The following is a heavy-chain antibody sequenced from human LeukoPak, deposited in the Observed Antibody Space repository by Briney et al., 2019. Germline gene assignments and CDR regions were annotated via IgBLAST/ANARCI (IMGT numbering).Heavy chain of an antibody. CDR2: IYPGESDT. J-gene: IGHJ3*02. Sequence: PGESLNSSCQASEYRFTNYWIGWVRKLPGKGLEWLGIIYPGESDTRYTPTIQAQFTISADKSITTPYLQWSSLKASDTAMYYCARNPRYCSITSCHLDAFDTCGQGKMVTVSS. V-gene: IGHV5-51*01. CDR1: EYRFTNYW. CDR3: ARNPRYCSITSCHLDAFDT. D-gene: IGHD2-2*01.